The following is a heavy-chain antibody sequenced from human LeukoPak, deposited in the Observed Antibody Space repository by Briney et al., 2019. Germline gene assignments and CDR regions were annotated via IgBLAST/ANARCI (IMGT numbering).Heavy chain of an antibody. CDR2: VNLQGST. CDR1: GGSITNTNY. CDR3: ARESGAFCPFGY. J-gene: IGHJ4*02. Sequence: TSGTLSLTCGVSGGSITNTNYWTWVRQPPGKGLEWIGEVNLQGSTNYNPSLMGRVAISVDKSENHISLQLTSVTAADTAVYYCARESGAFCPFGYWGQGTLVIVPP. V-gene: IGHV4-4*02. D-gene: IGHD1-26*01.